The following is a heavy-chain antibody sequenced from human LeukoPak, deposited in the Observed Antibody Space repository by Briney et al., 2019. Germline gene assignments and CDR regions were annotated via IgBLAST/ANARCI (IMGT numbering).Heavy chain of an antibody. V-gene: IGHV3-7*01. D-gene: IGHD1-26*01. CDR2: IKQDGSEK. J-gene: IGHJ4*02. Sequence: SGGSLRLSCAASGFTFSSYWMSWVRQAPGKGLEWVANIKQDGSEKYYVDSVKGRFTISRDNAKNSLYLQMNSLRAEDTAVYYCTTVIVGASNRGYWGQGTLVTVSS. CDR1: GFTFSSYW. CDR3: TTVIVGASNRGY.